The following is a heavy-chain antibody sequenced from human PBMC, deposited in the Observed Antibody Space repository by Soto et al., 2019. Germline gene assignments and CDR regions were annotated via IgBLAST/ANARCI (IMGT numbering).Heavy chain of an antibody. V-gene: IGHV3-30-3*01. CDR1: GFTFSSYA. D-gene: IGHD2-15*01. CDR2: ISYDGSNK. CDR3: ASPIPCSGGRCYHP. J-gene: IGHJ4*02. Sequence: QVQLVESGGGVVQPGRSLRLSCAASGFTFSSYAMHWVRQAPGKGPEWVAVISYDGSNKYYADSVKGRFTISRDNSKNTLYLQMNSLRAEDTAVYYCASPIPCSGGRCYHPGGQGTLVTVSS.